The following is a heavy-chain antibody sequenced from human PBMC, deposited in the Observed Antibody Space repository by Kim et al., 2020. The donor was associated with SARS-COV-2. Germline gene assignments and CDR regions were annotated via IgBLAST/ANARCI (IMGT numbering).Heavy chain of an antibody. V-gene: IGHV3-30*18. J-gene: IGHJ6*02. D-gene: IGHD6-13*01. Sequence: GGSLRLSCAASGFIFSGYAMHWVRQAPGKGLEWVAVTSFDGNNKYYGDSVNGRFTISRDNSKNTLYLQMNSLRTEDTAVYYCAKDLAAGYYYGMDVWGQGTTVTVS. CDR3: AKDLAAGYYYGMDV. CDR2: TSFDGNNK. CDR1: GFIFSGYA.